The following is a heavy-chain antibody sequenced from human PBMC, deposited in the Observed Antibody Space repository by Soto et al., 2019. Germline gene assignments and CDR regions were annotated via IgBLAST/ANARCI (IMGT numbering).Heavy chain of an antibody. CDR1: GGSISSSNW. CDR2: IYHSGST. J-gene: IGHJ6*02. Sequence: PSETLSLTCAVSGGSISSSNWWSWVRQPPGKGLEWIGEIYHSGSTNYNPSLKSRVTISVDKSKNQFSLKLSSVTAADTAVYYCARISRRVLDYYYGMDVWGQGTTVTVSS. D-gene: IGHD2-15*01. CDR3: ARISRRVLDYYYGMDV. V-gene: IGHV4-4*02.